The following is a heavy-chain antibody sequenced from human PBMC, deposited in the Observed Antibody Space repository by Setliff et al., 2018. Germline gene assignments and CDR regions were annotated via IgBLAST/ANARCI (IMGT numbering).Heavy chain of an antibody. CDR1: GYTFSSYG. CDR2: ISADNGHT. V-gene: IGHV1-18*01. CDR3: ARGVAGASPNYYYMDA. J-gene: IGHJ6*03. Sequence: ASVKVSCKTSGYTFSSYGISWVRQAPGQGLQWMGWISADNGHTKNVQEFQGRVTMTTDTTTSTAYMELRSLRSDDTAVYYCARGVAGASPNYYYMDAWGRGTTVTVSS. D-gene: IGHD6-19*01.